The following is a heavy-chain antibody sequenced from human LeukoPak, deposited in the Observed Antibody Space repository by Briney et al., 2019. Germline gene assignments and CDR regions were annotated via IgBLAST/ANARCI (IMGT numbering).Heavy chain of an antibody. CDR1: GFTFSRYG. V-gene: IGHV3-33*01. CDR2: IWDDGSNK. D-gene: IGHD3-3*01. CDR3: AVEFWSGYYYSPSPRFDY. Sequence: PGGSLRLSCAASGFTFSRYGMHWVRQAPGRGLEWVAVIWDDGSNKYYADSVKGRFTISRDNSKNTLYLQMNSLRAEDTAVYYCAVEFWSGYYYSPSPRFDYWGQGSLVTVSS. J-gene: IGHJ4*02.